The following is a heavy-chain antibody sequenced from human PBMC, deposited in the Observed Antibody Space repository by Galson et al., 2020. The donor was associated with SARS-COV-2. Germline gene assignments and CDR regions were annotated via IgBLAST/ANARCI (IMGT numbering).Heavy chain of an antibody. V-gene: IGHV2-70*01. Sequence: SGPTLVKPTQTLTLTCTFSGFSLSTSGMCVSWIRQPPGKALEWLALIDWDDDKYYSTSLKTRLTISKDTSKNQVVLTMTNMDPVDTATYYCARSLVVLFPLGPLQSFDYWGQGTLVTVSS. J-gene: IGHJ4*02. CDR1: GFSLSTSGMC. CDR2: IDWDDDK. CDR3: ARSLVVLFPLGPLQSFDY. D-gene: IGHD2-2*01.